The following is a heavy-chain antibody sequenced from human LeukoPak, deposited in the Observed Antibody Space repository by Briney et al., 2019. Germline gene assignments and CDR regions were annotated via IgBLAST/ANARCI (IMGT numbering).Heavy chain of an antibody. CDR2: IKSGGAT. D-gene: IGHD6-6*01. V-gene: IGHV3-15*01. J-gene: IGHJ4*02. CDR1: GFTFSSYW. Sequence: GGSLRLSCAASGFTFSSYWMSWVRQAPGKGLEWVGRIKSGGATDYGAPVKDRFTISRDDSKNTLYLQMNGLKIEDTAVYYCASDVAEYDPYSLDSWGQGILVTVSS. CDR3: ASDVAEYDPYSLDS.